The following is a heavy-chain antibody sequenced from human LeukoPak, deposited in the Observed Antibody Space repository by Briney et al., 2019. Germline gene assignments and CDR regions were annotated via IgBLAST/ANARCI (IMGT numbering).Heavy chain of an antibody. CDR1: GFTFSSYE. Sequence: PGGSLRLSCAASGFTFSSYEMNWVRQAPGKGLEWVANIKEDGSEKYYVDSVKGRFTISRDNAKNSLYLQMNSLRAEDTAVYYCARTIRGYWGQGTLVTVSS. J-gene: IGHJ4*02. CDR2: IKEDGSEK. CDR3: ARTIRGY. V-gene: IGHV3-7*02. D-gene: IGHD3-10*01.